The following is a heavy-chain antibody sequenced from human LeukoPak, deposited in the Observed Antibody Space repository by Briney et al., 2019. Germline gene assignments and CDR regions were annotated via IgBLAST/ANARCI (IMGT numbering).Heavy chain of an antibody. J-gene: IGHJ4*02. CDR1: GFTVSSNY. CDR3: ARGLYYYDSSGYLYF. Sequence: GGSLRLSCAASGFTVSSNYMSWVRQAPGKGLKWVSIIYSDGSTYYADSVKGRFTISRDNSKNTLYLQMNSLRAEDTAVYYCARGLYYYDSSGYLYFWGQGTLVTVSS. D-gene: IGHD3-22*01. V-gene: IGHV3-53*01. CDR2: IYSDGST.